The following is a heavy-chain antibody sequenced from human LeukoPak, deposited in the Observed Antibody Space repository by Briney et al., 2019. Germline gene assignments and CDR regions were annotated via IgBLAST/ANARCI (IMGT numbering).Heavy chain of an antibody. CDR3: ARDNRGLDY. CDR2: IYYSGST. V-gene: IGHV4-59*12. Sequence: SETLSPTCTVSGGSISSYYWSWIRQPPGKGLEWIGYIYYSGSTNYNPSLKSRVTISVDTSKNQFSLKLSSVTAADTAVYYCARDNRGLDYWGQGTLVTVSS. CDR1: GGSISSYY. D-gene: IGHD7-27*01. J-gene: IGHJ4*02.